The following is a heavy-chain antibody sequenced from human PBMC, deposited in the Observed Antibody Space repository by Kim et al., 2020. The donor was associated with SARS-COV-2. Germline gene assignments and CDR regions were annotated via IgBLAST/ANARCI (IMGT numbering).Heavy chain of an antibody. Sequence: GGSLRLSCAASGFSVSTNDMSWVRQAPGKGLEWVATIFGSGATYFADYAKGRFTISRDNSKNTLYLQMNSLRAEDTAAYHCARKLLWFGDNGMDVWGQGT. CDR1: GFSVSTND. CDR3: ARKLLWFGDNGMDV. V-gene: IGHV3-53*01. J-gene: IGHJ6*02. CDR2: IFGSGAT. D-gene: IGHD3-10*01.